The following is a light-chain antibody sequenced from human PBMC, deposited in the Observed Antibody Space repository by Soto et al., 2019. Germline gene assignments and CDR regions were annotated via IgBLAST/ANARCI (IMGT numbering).Light chain of an antibody. CDR2: AVS. CDR3: SSYTSNTTPV. V-gene: IGLV2-14*01. Sequence: QSVLTQPASVSGSPGQSITISCTGTSSDVGGYAYVSWYQQYPGKAPKLVISAVSNRPSGVSHRFSGSRSGNTASLTISGLQAEDEADYYCSSYTSNTTPVFGGGTKGTVL. CDR1: SSDVGGYAY. J-gene: IGLJ3*02.